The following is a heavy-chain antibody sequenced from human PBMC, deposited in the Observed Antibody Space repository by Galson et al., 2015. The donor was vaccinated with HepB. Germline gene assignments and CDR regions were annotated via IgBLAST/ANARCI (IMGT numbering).Heavy chain of an antibody. CDR1: GGSISSSSYY. D-gene: IGHD6-13*01. Sequence: SETLSLTCTVSGGSISSSSYYWGWIRQPPGKGLGWIGSIYYSGSTYYNPSLKSRGTISVDTSKNQFSLKLSSVTAADTAVYYCARHKQQLGFDYWGQGTLVTVSS. J-gene: IGHJ4*02. V-gene: IGHV4-39*01. CDR2: IYYSGST. CDR3: ARHKQQLGFDY.